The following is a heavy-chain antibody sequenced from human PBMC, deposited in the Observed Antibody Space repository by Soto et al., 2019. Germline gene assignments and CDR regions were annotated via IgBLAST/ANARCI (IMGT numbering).Heavy chain of an antibody. CDR1: GYTFSGYY. CDR2: INPNSGGT. J-gene: IGHJ6*02. Sequence: GGPVKVSCKASGYTFSGYYMHWVRQAPGQGLEWMGWINPNSGGTNYAQKFQGRVTMTRDTSISTAYMELSRLRSDDTAVYYCARDRGSGWYLTYYYYGMDVWGQGTTVTVSS. CDR3: ARDRGSGWYLTYYYYGMDV. D-gene: IGHD6-19*01. V-gene: IGHV1-2*02.